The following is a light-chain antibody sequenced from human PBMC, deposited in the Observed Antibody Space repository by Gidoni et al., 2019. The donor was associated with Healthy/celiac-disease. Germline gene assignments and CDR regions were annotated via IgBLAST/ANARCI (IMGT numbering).Light chain of an antibody. CDR2: DVS. CDR1: SSDVGGYNY. CDR3: SSYAGSTHFAYV. J-gene: IGLJ1*01. V-gene: IGLV2-8*01. Sequence: QSALTQPPSASGSPGQSVTISCTGTSSDVGGYNYVSWYQQHPGKAPKLMIYDVSKRPSGVPDRFSGSKSGNTASLTVAGLQAEDEADYYCSSYAGSTHFAYVFGTGTKVTVL.